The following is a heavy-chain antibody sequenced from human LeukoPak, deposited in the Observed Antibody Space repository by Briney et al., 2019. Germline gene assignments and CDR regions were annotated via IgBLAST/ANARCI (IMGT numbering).Heavy chain of an antibody. J-gene: IGHJ4*02. CDR2: IKSKTDGGTT. CDR1: AFTSSNAW. CDR3: TATPRNYYDFWSGYPRGGFDY. D-gene: IGHD3-3*01. Sequence: PGGSLRLSSAASAFTSSNAWMSWVRQAPGEGLEWVGRIKSKTDGGTTDYAAPVKGRFTNSRDDSKNTLYLQKNSLKTEDTAVYYCTATPRNYYDFWSGYPRGGFDYWGQGTLVTVSS. V-gene: IGHV3-15*01.